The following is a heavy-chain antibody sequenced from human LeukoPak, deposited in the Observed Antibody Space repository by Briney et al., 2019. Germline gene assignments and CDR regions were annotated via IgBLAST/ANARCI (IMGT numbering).Heavy chain of an antibody. CDR1: GFIFSSTY. CDR3: AKGYYGSGSYGWFDY. V-gene: IGHV3-53*01. D-gene: IGHD3-10*01. J-gene: IGHJ4*02. CDR2: IYSGGST. Sequence: GGSLRLSCAASGFIFSSTYMSWVRQTPGKGLEWVSVIYSGGSTYYADSVKGRFTISRDNSKNTLFLHVNSLRAEDTAVYSCAKGYYGSGSYGWFDYWGQGTLVTVSS.